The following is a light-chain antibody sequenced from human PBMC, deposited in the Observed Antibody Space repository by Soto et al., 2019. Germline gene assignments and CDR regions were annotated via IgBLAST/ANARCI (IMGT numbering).Light chain of an antibody. CDR3: SSYTSSSTLV. CDR2: DVS. J-gene: IGLJ2*01. CDR1: SSDVGGYNY. V-gene: IGLV2-14*01. Sequence: QSALTQPASVSGSPGQSITISCTGTSSDVGGYNYVSWYQQHPGKAPKLMIYDVSNRPSGVSNRFSGSKSGNTASLTISVLQAEDEADYYCSSYTSSSTLVFGGGTKGTVL.